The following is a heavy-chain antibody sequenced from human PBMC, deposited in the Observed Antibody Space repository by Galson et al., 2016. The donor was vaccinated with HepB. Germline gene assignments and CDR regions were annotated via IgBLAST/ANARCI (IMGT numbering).Heavy chain of an antibody. Sequence: ETLSLTCAVSGGSISSSNWWSWIRQPPGKGLEWVGDVDHSGSTKFNPSLKSRVTISVDTSKNQFSLRLTSVTAAGTALYFCARYSSSWSKYFQLWGRGSQVGVSS. CDR2: VDHSGST. CDR3: ARYSSSWSKYFQL. V-gene: IGHV4-4*01. CDR1: GGSISSSNW. D-gene: IGHD2-15*01. J-gene: IGHJ1*01.